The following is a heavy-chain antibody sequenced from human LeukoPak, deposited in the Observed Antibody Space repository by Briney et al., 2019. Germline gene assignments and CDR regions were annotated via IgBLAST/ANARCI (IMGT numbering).Heavy chain of an antibody. CDR2: ISSSGSST. CDR3: AKYPGVGPKYYYYGMDV. Sequence: PGGSLRLSCAASGFTFSSYAMSWVRQAPGKGLEWVSAISSSGSSTYYADSVKGRFTISRDNSKNTLYLQMNSLRAEDTAVYYCAKYPGVGPKYYYYGMDVWGQGTTVTVSS. CDR1: GFTFSSYA. D-gene: IGHD1-26*01. J-gene: IGHJ6*02. V-gene: IGHV3-23*01.